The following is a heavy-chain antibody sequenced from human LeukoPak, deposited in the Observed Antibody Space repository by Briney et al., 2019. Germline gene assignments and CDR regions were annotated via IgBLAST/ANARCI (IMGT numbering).Heavy chain of an antibody. CDR3: TKSGTAIVGTTAAYYFDY. Sequence: GGSLRLSCDASGITFSKAWMSWVRQAPGKGLEWVGFIRSKAYGGTAEYAASVKGRFTISRDDSKSIAYLQMNSLKTEDTAAYYCTKSGTAIVGTTAAYYFDYWGQGTLVTVSS. CDR1: GITFSKAW. V-gene: IGHV3-49*04. D-gene: IGHD1-26*01. J-gene: IGHJ4*02. CDR2: IRSKAYGGTA.